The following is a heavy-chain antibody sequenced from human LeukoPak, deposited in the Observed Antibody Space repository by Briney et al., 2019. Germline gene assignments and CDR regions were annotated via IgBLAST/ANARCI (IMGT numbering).Heavy chain of an antibody. V-gene: IGHV1-8*01. Sequence: ASVKVSCKASGYTFTSYDINWVRQATGQGLEWMGWMNPNSGDTGYAQKFQGRVTMTRNTSISTAYMELSSLRSEETAVYYCARGNFATGTFDYWGQGPLVTVPS. CDR3: ARGNFATGTFDY. CDR2: MNPNSGDT. D-gene: IGHD3/OR15-3a*01. CDR1: GYTFTSYD. J-gene: IGHJ4*02.